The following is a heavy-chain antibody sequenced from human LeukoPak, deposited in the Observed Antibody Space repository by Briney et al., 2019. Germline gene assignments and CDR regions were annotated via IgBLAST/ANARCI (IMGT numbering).Heavy chain of an antibody. J-gene: IGHJ4*02. Sequence: RPSETLSLTCTVSGGSISSYYWSWIRQPPGKGLEWIGYIYYSENTNYNPSLKSRVTISVDTSKNQFSLKLSSGTAADTAVYYCARSHKAMAGEGLFDYWGQGTLVTVSS. CDR2: IYYSENT. CDR3: ARSHKAMAGEGLFDY. D-gene: IGHD5-18*01. CDR1: GGSISSYY. V-gene: IGHV4-59*01.